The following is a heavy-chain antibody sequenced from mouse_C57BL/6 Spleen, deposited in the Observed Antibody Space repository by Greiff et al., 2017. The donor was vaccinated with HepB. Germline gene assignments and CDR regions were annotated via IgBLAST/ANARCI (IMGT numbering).Heavy chain of an antibody. CDR2: IYPGDGDT. CDR3: ARLGSYGY. CDR1: GYAFSSSW. Sequence: VQLQQSGPELVKPGASVKISCKASGYAFSSSWMNWVKQRPGKGLEWIGRIYPGDGDTNYNGKFKGKATLTADKSSSTAYMQLSSLTSEDSAVYFCARLGSYGYWGQGTTLTVSS. D-gene: IGHD1-1*02. J-gene: IGHJ2*01. V-gene: IGHV1-82*01.